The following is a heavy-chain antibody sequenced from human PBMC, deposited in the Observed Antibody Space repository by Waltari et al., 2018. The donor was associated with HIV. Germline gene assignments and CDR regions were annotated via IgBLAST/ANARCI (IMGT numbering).Heavy chain of an antibody. Sequence: QLQLQESGPGLVKPSETLSLTCTVSGCSISSRSYYWGWIRQHTGKGLEWIGSIYYSGSTYYNPSRKSRVTLSVDTSKNQLSLKLSSVTAADTAVDYCARVSYGSGGLDDWGQGTLVTVSS. V-gene: IGHV4-39*07. D-gene: IGHD3-10*01. CDR3: ARVSYGSGGLDD. CDR1: GCSISSRSYY. CDR2: IYYSGST. J-gene: IGHJ4*02.